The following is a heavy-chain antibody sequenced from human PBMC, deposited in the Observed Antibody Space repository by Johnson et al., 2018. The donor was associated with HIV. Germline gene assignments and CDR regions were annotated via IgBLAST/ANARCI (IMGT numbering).Heavy chain of an antibody. CDR1: GFTFSSYG. CDR3: ARVYYYDSSGIDAFDI. V-gene: IGHV3-33*05. J-gene: IGHJ3*02. CDR2: ISYDGSNK. D-gene: IGHD3-22*01. Sequence: QEKLVESGGGVVQPGGSLRLSCAASGFTFSSYGMHWVRQAPGKGLEWVAVISYDGSNKYYVDSVKGRFTISRDNAKNSLYLQMNSLRAEDTAVYYCARVYYYDSSGIDAFDIWGQGTMVTVSS.